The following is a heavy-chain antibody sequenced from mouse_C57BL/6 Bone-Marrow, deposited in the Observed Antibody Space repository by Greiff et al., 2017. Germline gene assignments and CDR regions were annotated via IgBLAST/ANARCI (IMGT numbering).Heavy chain of an antibody. CDR3: AREFDYYGSSYASFAY. D-gene: IGHD1-1*01. J-gene: IGHJ3*01. CDR1: GFTFSSSA. V-gene: IGHV5-4*01. CDR2: ISDGGSYT. Sequence: EVTLVESGGGLVKPGGSLKLSCAASGFTFSSSAMSWVRQTPEKRLEWVATISDGGSYTYYPDNVKGRFTISRDNAKNNLYLQMSHLKSEDTAMYYCAREFDYYGSSYASFAYWGQGTLVTVSA.